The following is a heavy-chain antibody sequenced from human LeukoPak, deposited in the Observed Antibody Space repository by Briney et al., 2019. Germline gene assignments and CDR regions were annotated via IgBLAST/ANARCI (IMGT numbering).Heavy chain of an antibody. J-gene: IGHJ4*02. CDR2: INPNSGGT. CDR1: GYTFTGYY. V-gene: IGHV1-2*02. CDR3: ARRKAVAKYYFDY. D-gene: IGHD6-13*01. Sequence: GASVKVSCKASGYTFTGYYMHWVRQAPGQGLEWMGWINPNSGGTNYAQKFQGRVTMTRDTSISTAYMELSRLRSDDTAVYYCARRKAVAKYYFDYWGQGTLVTVSS.